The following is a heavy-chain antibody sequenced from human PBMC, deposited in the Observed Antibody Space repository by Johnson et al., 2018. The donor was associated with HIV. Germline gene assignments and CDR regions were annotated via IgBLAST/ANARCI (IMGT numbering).Heavy chain of an antibody. Sequence: QVQLVESGGGVVQPWRSLRLSCAASAFTFRSYSMHWVRQAPGKGLEWVAVISYDGSNTYYAASVKGRFTISRDNSKNTLYLQMNRLRAEDTAVYYCARVQWLILDAFDIWGQGTMVTVSS. CDR2: ISYDGSNT. CDR3: ARVQWLILDAFDI. V-gene: IGHV3-30-3*01. CDR1: AFTFRSYS. J-gene: IGHJ3*02. D-gene: IGHD6-19*01.